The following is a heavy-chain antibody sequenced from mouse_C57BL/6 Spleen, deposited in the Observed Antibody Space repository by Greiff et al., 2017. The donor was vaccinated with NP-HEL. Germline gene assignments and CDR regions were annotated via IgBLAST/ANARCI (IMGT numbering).Heavy chain of an antibody. J-gene: IGHJ2*01. D-gene: IGHD1-1*01. Sequence: VQLVESGAELVKPGASVKISCKASGYAFSSYWMNWVKQRPGKGLEWIGQIYPGDGDTNYNGKFKGKATLTADKSSSTAYMQLSSLTSEDSAVYFCAREGFYYGSSQYYFDYWGQGTTLTVSS. CDR1: GYAFSSYW. CDR2: IYPGDGDT. V-gene: IGHV1-80*01. CDR3: AREGFYYGSSQYYFDY.